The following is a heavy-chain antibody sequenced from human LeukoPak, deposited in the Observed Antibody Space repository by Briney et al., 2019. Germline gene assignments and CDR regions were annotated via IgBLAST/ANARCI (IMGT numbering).Heavy chain of an antibody. V-gene: IGHV3-7*01. CDR1: GFTFSSYW. J-gene: IGHJ4*02. CDR3: AKDRGIAVAGPVSGELDY. Sequence: GGSLRLSCAASGFTFSSYWMSWVRQAPGKGLEWVANIKQDGSEKYYADSVKGRFTISRDNSKNTLYLQMNSLRAEDTAVYYCAKDRGIAVAGPVSGELDYWGQGTLVTVSS. D-gene: IGHD6-19*01. CDR2: IKQDGSEK.